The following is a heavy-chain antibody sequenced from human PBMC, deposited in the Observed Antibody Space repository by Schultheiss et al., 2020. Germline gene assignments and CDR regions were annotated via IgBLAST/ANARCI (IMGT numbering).Heavy chain of an antibody. V-gene: IGHV3-23*01. D-gene: IGHD3-3*01. CDR3: ANTFGSGNYGVDN. J-gene: IGHJ4*02. Sequence: GGSLRLSCAASGFTFSNSDMNWVHQAPGKGLERVSTISTSGGSTYYAGSVKGRFTISRDNSKNTLYLQLDSLRAGDTAVYHCANTFGSGNYGVDNWGQGTLVTVSS. CDR2: ISTSGGST. CDR1: GFTFSNSD.